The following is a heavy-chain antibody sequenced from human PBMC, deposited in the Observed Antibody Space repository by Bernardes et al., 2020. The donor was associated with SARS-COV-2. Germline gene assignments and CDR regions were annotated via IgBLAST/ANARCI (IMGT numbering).Heavy chain of an antibody. CDR2: ISDSGGSK. V-gene: IGHV3-23*01. CDR1: GFTLSNYA. CDR3: AKDWAGNSAVVVASFDF. J-gene: IGHJ4*02. Sequence: GGSLRLSCAASGFTLSNYAMGWVRQAPGKGLEWVSGISDSGGSKYYAESVKGRFTISRDTSKNTLYLQMNSLRAEDTATYYCAKDWAGNSAVVVASFDFWGQGTLVTVSS. D-gene: IGHD2-15*01.